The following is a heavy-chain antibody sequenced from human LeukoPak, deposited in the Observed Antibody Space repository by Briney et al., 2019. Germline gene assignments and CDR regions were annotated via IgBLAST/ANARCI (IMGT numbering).Heavy chain of an antibody. J-gene: IGHJ3*01. CDR2: IVVGSGNT. V-gene: IGHV1-58*02. Sequence: SVKVSCKTSGFTFTSSAMQGVRQARGQRLEWIGWIVVGSGNTKYAQKFQERVAITRDTSTSTAYMELSSLRSEDTAVYYCARSSGWYFSPWGQGTMVTVSS. CDR1: GFTFTSSA. D-gene: IGHD6-19*01. CDR3: ARSSGWYFSP.